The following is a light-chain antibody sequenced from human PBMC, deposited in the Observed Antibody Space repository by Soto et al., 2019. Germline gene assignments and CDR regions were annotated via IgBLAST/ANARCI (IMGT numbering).Light chain of an antibody. V-gene: IGKV1-17*01. CDR1: QGIGSD. Sequence: DIQMTQSPSSLSASVGDRVTITCRASQGIGSDLGWYQQKPGKAPKRLIYAASSLQSGVPSRFSGRGSGTEFTPTIGSLQPEDFETYYCLQHNSYPPPSGGGTKVEIK. CDR2: AAS. J-gene: IGKJ4*01. CDR3: LQHNSYPPP.